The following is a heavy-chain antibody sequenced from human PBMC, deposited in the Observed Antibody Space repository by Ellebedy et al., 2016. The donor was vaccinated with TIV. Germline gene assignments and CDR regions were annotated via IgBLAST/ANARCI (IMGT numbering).Heavy chain of an antibody. CDR1: GFTFSSHA. CDR3: ARATRVAGSPNSLIDY. J-gene: IGHJ4*02. Sequence: PGGSLRLSCAASGFTFSSHAMGWVRQAPGQGLEWVSVISNNADATYYADPVKGRFTISRDNSKNTVYLQMNSLRAEDTAIYYCARATRVAGSPNSLIDYWGQGILVTVAS. V-gene: IGHV3-23*01. D-gene: IGHD6-19*01. CDR2: ISNNADAT.